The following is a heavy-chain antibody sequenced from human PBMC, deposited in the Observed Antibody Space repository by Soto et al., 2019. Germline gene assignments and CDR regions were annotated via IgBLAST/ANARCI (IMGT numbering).Heavy chain of an antibody. CDR3: ARVGTLYYYYGMDV. D-gene: IGHD1-26*01. Sequence: PWGSLRLSCAASGFTVSSNYMSWVRQAPGKGLDWVSVIYSGGSTYYADSVKGRFTISRHNSKNTLYLQMNSLRAEDTAVYYCARVGTLYYYYGMDVWGQGTTVTVSS. CDR1: GFTVSSNY. V-gene: IGHV3-53*04. J-gene: IGHJ6*02. CDR2: IYSGGST.